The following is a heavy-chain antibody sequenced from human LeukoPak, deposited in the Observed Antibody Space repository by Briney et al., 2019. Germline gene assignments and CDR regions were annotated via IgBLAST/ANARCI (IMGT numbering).Heavy chain of an antibody. CDR2: IIHVGSAQ. Sequence: GGSLRLSCAASGFTFSSSWMSWVRQAPGKGLEWVANIIHVGSAQYYVDSVKGRFTISRDNAATPLYLQMKSLRAEDTAVYYCAIDLFSCSSTSCYVYWGRGPLVTVSS. V-gene: IGHV3-7*01. CDR1: GFTFSSSW. CDR3: AIDLFSCSSTSCYVY. D-gene: IGHD2-2*01. J-gene: IGHJ4*02.